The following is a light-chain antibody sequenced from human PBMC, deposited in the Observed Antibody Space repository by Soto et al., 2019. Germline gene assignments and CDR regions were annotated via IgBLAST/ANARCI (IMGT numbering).Light chain of an antibody. CDR1: QSVSSSY. CDR2: AAS. Sequence: EIVLTQSPGTLSLSPGERATLSCRASQSVSSSYLAWYQQKPGQAPRLLIYAASNRATGIPARFSGSGSGTDFTLTISSLEPEDFAVYYCLQRRNWPFTFGQGTRLEIK. V-gene: IGKV3D-20*02. J-gene: IGKJ5*01. CDR3: LQRRNWPFT.